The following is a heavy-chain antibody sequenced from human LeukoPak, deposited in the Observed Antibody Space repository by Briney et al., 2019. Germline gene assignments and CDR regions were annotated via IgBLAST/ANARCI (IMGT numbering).Heavy chain of an antibody. CDR1: GDSVSGNSAT. Sequence: SQTLSLTCAISGDSVSGNSATWHWIRQSPSRGLEWLGRTYCRSKWYTDYALSVKSRITITPDTSKNHFSLQLNSVTPDDTAVYYCARIRAYTYGLNYWGQGALVTVSS. CDR3: ARIRAYTYGLNY. D-gene: IGHD5-18*01. J-gene: IGHJ4*02. V-gene: IGHV6-1*01. CDR2: TYCRSKWYT.